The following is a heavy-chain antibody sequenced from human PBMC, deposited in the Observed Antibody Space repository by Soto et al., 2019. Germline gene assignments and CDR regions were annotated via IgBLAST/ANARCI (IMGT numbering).Heavy chain of an antibody. D-gene: IGHD2-8*01. CDR2: ISYDGSNK. Sequence: QVQLVESGGGVVQPGRSLRLSCAASGFTFSSYGMHWVRQAPGKGLEWVAVISYDGSNKYYADSVKGRFTISRDNSKNTLYLQMNSLRAEVTAVYYCAKEMVYAIHLFDYWGQGTLVTVSS. J-gene: IGHJ4*02. CDR3: AKEMVYAIHLFDY. CDR1: GFTFSSYG. V-gene: IGHV3-30*18.